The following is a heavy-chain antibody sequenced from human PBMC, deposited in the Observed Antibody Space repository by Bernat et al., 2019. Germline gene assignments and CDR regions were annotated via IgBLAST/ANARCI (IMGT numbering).Heavy chain of an antibody. CDR3: ARLLGIVVVVAANWFDP. CDR1: GFTFSSYW. J-gene: IGHJ5*02. D-gene: IGHD2-15*01. Sequence: EVQLVESGGGLVQPGGSLRLSCAASGFTFSSYWMSWVRQAPGKGLEWVANIKQDGSERYYVDSVKGRFTISRDNAKNSPYLQMNSLRAEDTAVYYCARLLGIVVVVAANWFDPWGQGTLVTVSS. CDR2: IKQDGSER. V-gene: IGHV3-7*03.